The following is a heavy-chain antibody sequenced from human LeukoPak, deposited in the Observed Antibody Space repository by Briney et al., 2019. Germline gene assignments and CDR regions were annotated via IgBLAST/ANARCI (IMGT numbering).Heavy chain of an antibody. D-gene: IGHD3-3*01. Sequence: PSETLSLTCAVYGGSFSGYYWSWIRQPPGKGLEWIGYIYYSGSTNYNPSLKSRVTISVDTSKNQFSLKLSSVTAADTAVYYCARHTYYDFWSGYSSAEYFQHWGQGTLVTVSS. CDR3: ARHTYYDFWSGYSSAEYFQH. CDR2: IYYSGST. V-gene: IGHV4-59*08. CDR1: GGSFSGYY. J-gene: IGHJ1*01.